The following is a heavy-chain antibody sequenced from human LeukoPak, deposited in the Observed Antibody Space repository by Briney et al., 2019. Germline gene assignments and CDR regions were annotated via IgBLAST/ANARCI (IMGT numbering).Heavy chain of an antibody. J-gene: IGHJ6*03. CDR1: GGTFSSYA. CDR3: ARGLGGNPLAGGGAVNYYYYYYMDV. D-gene: IGHD4-23*01. CDR2: IIPIFGTA. Sequence: ASVKVSCKASGGTFSSYAISWVRQAPGQGLEWMGGIIPIFGTANYAQKFQGRVTITTDESTSTAYMELSSLRSEDTAVYYCARGLGGNPLAGGGAVNYYYYYYMDVWGKGTTVTVSS. V-gene: IGHV1-69*05.